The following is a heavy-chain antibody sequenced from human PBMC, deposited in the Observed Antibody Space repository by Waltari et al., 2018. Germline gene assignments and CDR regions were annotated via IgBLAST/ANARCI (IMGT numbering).Heavy chain of an antibody. CDR1: GYSISSGYY. J-gene: IGHJ4*02. Sequence: QVQLQESGPGLVKPSETLSLTCAVSGYSISSGYYWGWFRQPPGQGLEWIGSIYHSGSTYYNPSLKSRVTISVDTSKNQFSLKLSSVTAADTAVYYCARHDPPITMVQGVIIGVLDYWGQGTLVTVSS. V-gene: IGHV4-38-2*01. CDR3: ARHDPPITMVQGVIIGVLDY. CDR2: IYHSGST. D-gene: IGHD3-10*01.